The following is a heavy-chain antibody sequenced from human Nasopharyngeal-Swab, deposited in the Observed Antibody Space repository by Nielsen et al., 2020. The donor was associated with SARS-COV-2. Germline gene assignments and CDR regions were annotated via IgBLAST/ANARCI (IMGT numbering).Heavy chain of an antibody. CDR3: ARDPLSSWQAIGNWYFDL. CDR1: GFTFSSYS. Sequence: GGSLRLSCAASGFTFSSYSMNWVRQAPGKGLEWVSSVSSTSSYIYYADSLKGRFTISRDNAKNSLYLQLNSLRAEDTAVYYCARDPLSSWQAIGNWYFDLWGRGTLVTVPS. V-gene: IGHV3-21*01. D-gene: IGHD6-13*01. J-gene: IGHJ2*01. CDR2: VSSTSSYI.